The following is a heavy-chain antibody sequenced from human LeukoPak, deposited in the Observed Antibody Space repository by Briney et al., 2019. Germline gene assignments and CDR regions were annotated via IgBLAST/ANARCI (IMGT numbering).Heavy chain of an antibody. CDR1: VYIFTGYW. D-gene: IGHD1-1*01. CDR3: AREMRPATTTLVAY. Sequence: ASVQVSFKTSVYIFTGYWIHWVRQAPGQGLEWMGFINPNSGSTNYAQKFQGRVTMTSDTSISTAYLELSSLTSDDTAVYYCAREMRPATTTLVAYWGQGTLVTVSS. V-gene: IGHV1-2*02. J-gene: IGHJ4*02. CDR2: INPNSGST.